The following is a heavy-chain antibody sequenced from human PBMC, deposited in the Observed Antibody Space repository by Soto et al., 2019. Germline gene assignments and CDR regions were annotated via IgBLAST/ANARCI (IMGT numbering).Heavy chain of an antibody. J-gene: IGHJ4*02. CDR1: GFTFNMYA. Sequence: GGSLRLSCAASGFTFNMYAIHWVRQAPGKGLEWVAVISYDGSNKYYSDSVKGRFTISRDNSKNTLYLQMNSLRAEDTAVYYCAKDATGYSYGNPPFDYWGQGTLVTVSS. D-gene: IGHD5-18*01. CDR3: AKDATGYSYGNPPFDY. V-gene: IGHV3-30-3*01. CDR2: ISYDGSNK.